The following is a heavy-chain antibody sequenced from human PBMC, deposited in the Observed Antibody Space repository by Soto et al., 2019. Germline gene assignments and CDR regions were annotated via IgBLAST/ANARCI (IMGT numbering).Heavy chain of an antibody. CDR2: ISYEGSTD. Sequence: QVQLVESGGGVVQPGRSLRLSCTASGFTFTDYAMHWVRQAPGKGLEWVAVISYEGSTDNYADSVKGRFTISRDDSKNPRGLQMNSLRAEDPAVYYCARDDCVRASCYPLFWGQGTLVPVSS. J-gene: IGHJ4*02. CDR1: GFTFTDYA. D-gene: IGHD2-2*01. V-gene: IGHV3-30-3*01. CDR3: ARDDCVRASCYPLF.